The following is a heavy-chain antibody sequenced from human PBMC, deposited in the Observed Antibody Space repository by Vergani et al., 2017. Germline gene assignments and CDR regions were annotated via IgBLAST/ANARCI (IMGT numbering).Heavy chain of an antibody. CDR2: IIPILGIA. V-gene: IGHV1-69*09. Sequence: QVQLVQSGAEVKKPGASVKVSCKASGYTFTGYYMHWVRQAPGQGLEWMGRIIPILGIANYAQKFQGRVTITADKSTSTAYMELSSLRSEDTAVYYCAREIVATGDAFDIWGQGTMVTVSS. CDR3: AREIVATGDAFDI. J-gene: IGHJ3*02. CDR1: GYTFTGYY. D-gene: IGHD5-12*01.